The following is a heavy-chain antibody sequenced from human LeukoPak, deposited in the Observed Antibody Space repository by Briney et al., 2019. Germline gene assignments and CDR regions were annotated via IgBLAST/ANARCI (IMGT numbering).Heavy chain of an antibody. D-gene: IGHD6-6*01. Sequence: GGSLRLSCAASGFNVSSTYMNWVRQAPGKGVEWVSVIYSGGRTYYADSVKGRFTISRDNSKNTLYLQMNSLRAEDTAVYYWARADAYSSTWCFVYWGQGALVTVSS. CDR2: IYSGGRT. J-gene: IGHJ4*02. CDR1: GFNVSSTY. V-gene: IGHV3-53*01. CDR3: ARADAYSSTWCFVY.